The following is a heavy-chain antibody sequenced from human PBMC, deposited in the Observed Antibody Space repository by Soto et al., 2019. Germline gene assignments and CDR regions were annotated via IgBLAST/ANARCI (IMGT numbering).Heavy chain of an antibody. CDR3: ARRLGSGYFNWFDP. J-gene: IGHJ5*02. V-gene: IGHV1-2*02. CDR1: GYTFTGYY. D-gene: IGHD3-22*01. CDR2: INPNSGGT. Sequence: ASLRVWCKASGYTFTGYYMHWVRQAPGQGLEWMGWINPNSGGTNYAQEFQGRVTMTRDTSISTAYMELSRLRSDDTAVYYCARRLGSGYFNWFDPWGQGTLVTVSS.